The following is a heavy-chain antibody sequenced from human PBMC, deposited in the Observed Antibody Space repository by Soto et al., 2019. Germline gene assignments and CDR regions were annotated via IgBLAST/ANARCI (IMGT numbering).Heavy chain of an antibody. CDR3: ALKGGSPFDY. J-gene: IGHJ4*02. Sequence: QVTLKESGPVLVKPTETLTLTCIVSGFSLNNPRMGVGWIRQPPGKALEWLAHIFSIDEKSYSTSLKSRLTISKDTSKRQVVLTMTNMDPVDTATDYCALKGGSPFDYCGQGTLVTVSS. CDR2: IFSIDEK. D-gene: IGHD3-16*01. V-gene: IGHV2-26*01. CDR1: GFSLNNPRMG.